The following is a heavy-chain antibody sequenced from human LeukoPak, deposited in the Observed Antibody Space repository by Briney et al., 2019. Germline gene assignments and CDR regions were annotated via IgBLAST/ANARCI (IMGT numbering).Heavy chain of an antibody. CDR3: ARELLDTAMVYGMDV. J-gene: IGHJ6*02. D-gene: IGHD5-18*01. CDR2: IHFSGTT. Sequence: GGSLRLSCAASGFTISDNYINWVRQAPGKGPEWVSLIHFSGTTFYADSVKGRFTMSRDNSKNTLYLQMNSLRAEDTAVYYCARELLDTAMVYGMDVWGQGTTVTVSS. V-gene: IGHV3-66*01. CDR1: GFTISDNY.